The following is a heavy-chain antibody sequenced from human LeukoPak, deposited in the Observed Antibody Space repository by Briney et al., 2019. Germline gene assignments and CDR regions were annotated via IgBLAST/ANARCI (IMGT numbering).Heavy chain of an antibody. J-gene: IGHJ4*02. CDR2: INDDGSDT. D-gene: IGHD2-21*01. CDR3: ARDRANIVVVSASEY. V-gene: IGHV3-74*01. CDR1: GFTFKLYW. Sequence: GGSLRLSCAASGFTFKLYWMHWVRQVPGKRPVWVSRINDDGSDTIYADSVKDRFTISRDDSKNTIYLQMNSLRAEGTAVYYCARDRANIVVVSASEYWGQGTLVTVSS.